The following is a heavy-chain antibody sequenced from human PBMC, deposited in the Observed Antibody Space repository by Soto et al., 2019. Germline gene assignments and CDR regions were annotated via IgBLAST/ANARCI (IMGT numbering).Heavy chain of an antibody. CDR3: AKDHGFLECIPQGGLDV. J-gene: IGHJ6*02. V-gene: IGHV3-23*01. CDR1: GFTFRKYV. CDR2: LSSTGGST. D-gene: IGHD3-3*01. Sequence: EVQLLESGGGLAQPGGSLRLSCEVSGFTFRKYVMTWVRQAPGKGLEWVSSLSSTGGSTYYADSVKGRFTVSRDNSKNTLFLQMNSLRAEDTAIYYCAKDHGFLECIPQGGLDVWGPGTTVAVSS.